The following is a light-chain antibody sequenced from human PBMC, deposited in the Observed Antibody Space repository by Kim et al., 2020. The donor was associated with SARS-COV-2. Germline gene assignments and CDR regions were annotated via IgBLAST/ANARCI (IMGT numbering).Light chain of an antibody. V-gene: IGKV1-27*01. CDR2: AAS. CDR1: QDIPNS. Sequence: ASIGTRVTIPCRASQDIPNSLAWYQQKPGKVPQVLIYAASTLQSGVPSRFSGSGSGTEFTLTIDSLQTEDVATYYCQKYNSAPWTFGPGTKVEIK. J-gene: IGKJ1*01. CDR3: QKYNSAPWT.